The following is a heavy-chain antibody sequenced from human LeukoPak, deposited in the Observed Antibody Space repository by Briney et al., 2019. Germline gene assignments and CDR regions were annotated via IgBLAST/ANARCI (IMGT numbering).Heavy chain of an antibody. CDR2: ISWNSGSI. V-gene: IGHV3-9*01. CDR1: GFTFDDYA. CDR3: AKETDTARAFDY. D-gene: IGHD5-18*01. Sequence: GGSLRLSCAASGFTFDDYAMHWVRQAPGKGLEWVSGISWNSGSIGYADSVKGRFTISRDNAKNSLYLQMNSLRAEDTALYYCAKETDTARAFDYWGQGTLVTVSS. J-gene: IGHJ4*02.